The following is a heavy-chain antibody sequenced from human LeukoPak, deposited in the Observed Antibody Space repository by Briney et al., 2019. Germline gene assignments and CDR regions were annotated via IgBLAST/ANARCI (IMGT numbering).Heavy chain of an antibody. V-gene: IGHV3-11*01. J-gene: IGHJ5*02. CDR2: ISSSSNNI. Sequence: GGSLRLSCAGSGFIFSDYYMSWIRQAPGKGLEWVSYISSSSNNIYYADSVKGRFTISRDNAKNSLYLQMNSLRAEDTAVYYCARSQWNPGKTTQTTWGQGTLVTVSS. D-gene: IGHD1-1*01. CDR1: GFIFSDYY. CDR3: ARSQWNPGKTTQTT.